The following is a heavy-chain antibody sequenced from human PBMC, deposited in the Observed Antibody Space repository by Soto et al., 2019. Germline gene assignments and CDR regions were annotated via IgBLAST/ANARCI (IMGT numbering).Heavy chain of an antibody. D-gene: IGHD3-16*01. CDR1: GYTFTSYG. V-gene: IGHV1-18*01. Sequence: ASVKVSCKASGYTFTSYGISWVRQAPGQGLEWMGWISAYNGNTNYAQKLQGRVTMTTDTSTSTAYMELRSLRSDDTAVYYCARDTTYYDYIWGSDAFDIWGQGTMVTVSS. CDR3: ARDTTYYDYIWGSDAFDI. J-gene: IGHJ3*02. CDR2: ISAYNGNT.